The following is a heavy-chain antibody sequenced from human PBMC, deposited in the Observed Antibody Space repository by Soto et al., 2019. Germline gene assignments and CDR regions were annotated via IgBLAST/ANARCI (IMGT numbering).Heavy chain of an antibody. CDR1: GGSVSSGAYY. J-gene: IGHJ3*02. CDR2: IYYSGST. V-gene: IGHV4-31*03. Sequence: SETLSLTCTVSGGSVSSGAYYWTWIRQRPGKGLEWIGYIYYSGSTYYSPSLKSRLSISLDTSKNQFSLRLSSVTAADAAMYYCARARLRAVYAFDIWGQGTMVTVSS. D-gene: IGHD5-12*01. CDR3: ARARLRAVYAFDI.